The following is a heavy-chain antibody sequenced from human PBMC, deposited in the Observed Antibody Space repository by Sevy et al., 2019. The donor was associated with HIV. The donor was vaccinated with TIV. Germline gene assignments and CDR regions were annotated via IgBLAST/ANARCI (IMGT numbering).Heavy chain of an antibody. Sequence: GGSLRLSCAASGFTFSSYWMSWVRQAPGKGLEWVANIKQDGSEKYYVDSVKGRFTISRDNAKNSLYLQMNSLRAEDTAVYYCARGHFLYDILTGYYKASGFDAFDIWGQGTMVTVSS. CDR1: GFTFSSYW. D-gene: IGHD3-9*01. CDR3: ARGHFLYDILTGYYKASGFDAFDI. V-gene: IGHV3-7*01. CDR2: IKQDGSEK. J-gene: IGHJ3*02.